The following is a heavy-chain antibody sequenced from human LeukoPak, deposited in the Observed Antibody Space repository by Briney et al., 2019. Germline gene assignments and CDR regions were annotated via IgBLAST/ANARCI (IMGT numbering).Heavy chain of an antibody. J-gene: IGHJ6*02. CDR3: ARDLGVATAAWYYYYGMDV. CDR2: IYTSGST. V-gene: IGHV4-4*07. CDR1: GGSISSYY. D-gene: IGHD5-12*01. Sequence: PSETLCLTCTVSGGSISSYYWSWIRQPAGEGLEWIGRIYTSGSTNYNPSLKSRVTMSVDTSKNQFSLKLSSVTAADTAVYYCARDLGVATAAWYYYYGMDVWGQGTTVTVSS.